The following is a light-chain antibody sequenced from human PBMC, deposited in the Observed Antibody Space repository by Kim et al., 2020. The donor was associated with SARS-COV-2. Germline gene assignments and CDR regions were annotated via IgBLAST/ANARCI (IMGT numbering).Light chain of an antibody. CDR1: SSDVGGYNY. V-gene: IGLV2-11*01. Sequence: QSALTQPRSVSGSPGQSVTILCTGTSSDVGGYNYVSWYQHHPGKAPKLMIYDVNKRPSGVPDRFSGSKSGNTASLTISGLQAEDEADYYCCSYAGSYSALFGGGTQLTVL. J-gene: IGLJ2*01. CDR2: DVN. CDR3: CSYAGSYSAL.